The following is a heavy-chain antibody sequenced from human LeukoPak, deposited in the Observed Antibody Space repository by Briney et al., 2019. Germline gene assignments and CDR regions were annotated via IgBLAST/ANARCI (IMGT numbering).Heavy chain of an antibody. CDR1: GYTFTSYY. CDR3: AREKSGRAAFDI. CDR2: INPSGGST. D-gene: IGHD3-10*01. Sequence: GASGKVSCKASGYTFTSYYIHWGREAPGQGLEWMGIINPSGGSTSYAQKFQGRVTMTRDTSTSTVYMELSSLRSEDTAVYCCAREKSGRAAFDIWGQGTMVTVSS. J-gene: IGHJ3*02. V-gene: IGHV1-46*01.